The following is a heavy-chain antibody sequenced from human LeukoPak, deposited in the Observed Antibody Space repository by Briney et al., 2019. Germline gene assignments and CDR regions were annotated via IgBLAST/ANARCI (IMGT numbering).Heavy chain of an antibody. J-gene: IGHJ5*02. CDR3: ARVSPRIRGSSSWYVWFDP. V-gene: IGHV1-8*03. CDR1: GYTFTSYD. Sequence: GASVKVSCKASGYTFTSYDINWVRQATGQGLEWMGWMNPNSGNTGYAQKFQGRVTITRNTSISTAYMELSSLRSEDTAVYYCARVSPRIRGSSSWYVWFDPWGQGTLVTVSS. D-gene: IGHD6-13*01. CDR2: MNPNSGNT.